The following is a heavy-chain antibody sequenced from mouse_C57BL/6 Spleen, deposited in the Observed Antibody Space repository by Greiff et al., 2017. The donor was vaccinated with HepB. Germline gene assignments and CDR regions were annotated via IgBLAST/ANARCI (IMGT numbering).Heavy chain of an antibody. Sequence: EVKLMESGGGLVQPGGSMKLSCVASGFTFSNYWMNWVRQSPEKGLEWVAQIRLKSDNYATHYAESVKGRFTISRDDSQSSVYLQMNNLRAEDTGIYYCTTTVVASYWYFDVWGTGTTVTVSS. CDR2: IRLKSDNYAT. V-gene: IGHV6-3*01. CDR3: TTTVVASYWYFDV. D-gene: IGHD1-1*01. J-gene: IGHJ1*03. CDR1: GFTFSNYW.